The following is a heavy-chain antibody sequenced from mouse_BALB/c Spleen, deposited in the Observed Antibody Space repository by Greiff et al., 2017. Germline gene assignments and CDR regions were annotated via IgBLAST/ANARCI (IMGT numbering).Heavy chain of an antibody. CDR1: GYSITSDYA. CDR3: ARGSYGYGGFDY. J-gene: IGHJ2*01. V-gene: IGHV3-2*02. CDR2: ISYSGST. Sequence: VQLKESGPGLVKPSQSLSLTCTVTGYSITSDYAWNWIRQFPGNKLEWMGYISYSGSTSYNPSLKSRISITRDTSKNQFFLQLNSVTTEDTATYYCARGSYGYGGFDYWGQGTTLTVSS. D-gene: IGHD1-2*01.